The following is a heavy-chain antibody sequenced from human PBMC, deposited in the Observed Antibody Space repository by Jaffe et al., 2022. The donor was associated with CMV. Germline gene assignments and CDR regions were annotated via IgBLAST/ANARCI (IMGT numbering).Heavy chain of an antibody. J-gene: IGHJ6*02. CDR2: INPSGGST. CDR3: ARDHIVPCSGGRCSSPRKKYFYYGMDV. V-gene: IGHV1-46*04. Sequence: QVQLVQSGAEVKKPGASVKVSCKASGYTFTSYDMHWVRQAPGQGLEWMGIINPSGGSTDYAQKLQGRVAMTWDTSTSTVYMELSSLRSEDTAVYYCARDHIVPCSGGRCSSPRKKYFYYGMDVWGQGTTVTVSS. CDR1: GYTFTSYD. D-gene: IGHD2-15*01.